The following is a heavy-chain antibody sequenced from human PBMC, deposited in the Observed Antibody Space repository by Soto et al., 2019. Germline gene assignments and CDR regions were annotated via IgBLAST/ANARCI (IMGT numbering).Heavy chain of an antibody. D-gene: IGHD3-10*01. J-gene: IGHJ3*02. V-gene: IGHV3-33*01. Sequence: VAVIWYDGSNKYYADSVKGRFTISRDNSKNTLYLQMNSLRAEDTAVYYCARDDRITMVRGVIITASDAFDIWGQGTMVTVSS. CDR2: IWYDGSNK. CDR3: ARDDRITMVRGVIITASDAFDI.